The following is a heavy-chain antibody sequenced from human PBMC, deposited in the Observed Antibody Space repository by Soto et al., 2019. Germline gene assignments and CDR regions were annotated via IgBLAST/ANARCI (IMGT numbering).Heavy chain of an antibody. V-gene: IGHV3-23*01. CDR3: AKDLLGSEVEFSSSSDC. CDR2: ISGSGGST. D-gene: IGHD6-6*01. J-gene: IGHJ4*02. Sequence: PGGSLRLSCAASGFTFSDYAMSWVRQAPGKGLEWVSVISGSGGSTYYADSVKGRFTISRDNSKNTLYLQMNSLRAGDTAVYYCAKDLLGSEVEFSSSSDCWGQGTLVTVSS. CDR1: GFTFSDYA.